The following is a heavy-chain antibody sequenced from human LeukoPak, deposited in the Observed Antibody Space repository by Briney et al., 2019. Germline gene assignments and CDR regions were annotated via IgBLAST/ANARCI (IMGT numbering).Heavy chain of an antibody. CDR2: IKQDGSEK. Sequence: GGSLRLSCAASGFTFSSYWMSWVRQAPGKGLEWVANIKQDGSEKYYVDSVKGRFTISRDNAKNSLYLQMNSLRAEDTAVYCCAGARDYVYAFDIWGQGTMVTVSS. D-gene: IGHD4-17*01. J-gene: IGHJ3*02. V-gene: IGHV3-7*05. CDR3: AGARDYVYAFDI. CDR1: GFTFSSYW.